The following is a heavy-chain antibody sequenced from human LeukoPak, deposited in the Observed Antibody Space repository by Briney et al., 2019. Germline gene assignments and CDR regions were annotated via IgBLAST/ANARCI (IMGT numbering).Heavy chain of an antibody. D-gene: IGHD5-18*01. V-gene: IGHV1-18*01. CDR2: ISAYNGNT. Sequence: ASVKVSCKASGYTVTSYGISWVRQAPGQGLEWMGWISAYNGNTNSAQKVQGRVTLTTDTSTSTAYMELRSLRSDDTAVYYCARQVDKSMALPDYWGQGTLVTVSS. J-gene: IGHJ4*02. CDR3: ARQVDKSMALPDY. CDR1: GYTVTSYG.